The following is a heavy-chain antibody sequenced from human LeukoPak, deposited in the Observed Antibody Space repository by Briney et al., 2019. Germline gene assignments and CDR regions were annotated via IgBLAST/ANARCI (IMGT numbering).Heavy chain of an antibody. V-gene: IGHV4-59*08. Sequence: SDTLSLTCTVSGGSISSYYWSWIRQPPGQGLEWIGYINYSGSTNYNPSLKSRVTISVDTSKNKFSLKLSSVTAADTAVYFCARDDYGVFDAFDVWGQGTVVTVSS. D-gene: IGHD3-16*01. J-gene: IGHJ3*01. CDR3: ARDDYGVFDAFDV. CDR2: INYSGST. CDR1: GGSISSYY.